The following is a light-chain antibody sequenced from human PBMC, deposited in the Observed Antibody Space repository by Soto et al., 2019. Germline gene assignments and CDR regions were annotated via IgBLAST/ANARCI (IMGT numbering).Light chain of an antibody. Sequence: DIQMTQSPSSLSASVGDRVTITCRASLGIANYLNWYQHKPGKAPNLLIYAASRLQSGVPSRFSGRGSGTDFTLTISSLQPEDFATYYCQQSYSTPFTCGPGTKVDIK. CDR2: AAS. CDR1: LGIANY. J-gene: IGKJ3*01. CDR3: QQSYSTPFT. V-gene: IGKV1-39*01.